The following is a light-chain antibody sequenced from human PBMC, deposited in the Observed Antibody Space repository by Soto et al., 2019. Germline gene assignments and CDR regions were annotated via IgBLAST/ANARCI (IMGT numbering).Light chain of an antibody. CDR2: GAS. J-gene: IGKJ1*01. Sequence: EIVMTQSPATLSVSPGERATLSCRASQSVSSNLAWYQQKPGQAPRLLIYGASKRAIGLPARFSGSGSGTEFTLTITSLQSEDFEVYYCQQYNNWHQTFGQGTKVDI. V-gene: IGKV3-15*01. CDR3: QQYNNWHQT. CDR1: QSVSSN.